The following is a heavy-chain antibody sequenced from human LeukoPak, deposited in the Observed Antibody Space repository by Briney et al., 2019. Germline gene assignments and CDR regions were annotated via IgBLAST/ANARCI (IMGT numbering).Heavy chain of an antibody. V-gene: IGHV4-34*01. CDR3: ARQKTRASYYRTYVFDI. D-gene: IGHD3-10*01. Sequence: SETPSLTCAVSGGTFSDDYCDWIRQPPGKGLEWIGEINHSRGPNYTPSLKSRVTLSVDTSKDQCSLTLTSLTAADTAVYYCARQKTRASYYRTYVFDIWGQGTVVTVSS. CDR1: GGTFSDDY. J-gene: IGHJ3*02. CDR2: INHSRGP.